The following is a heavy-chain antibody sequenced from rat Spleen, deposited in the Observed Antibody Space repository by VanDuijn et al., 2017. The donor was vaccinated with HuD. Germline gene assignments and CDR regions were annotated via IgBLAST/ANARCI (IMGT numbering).Heavy chain of an antibody. CDR3: SRYNSGFDF. CDR2: ISSDGGRN. Sequence: EVQLVESGGGLVQPGRSLKLSCAASGFTFSNYGMHWIRQAPTKGLEWVATISSDGGRNFYRDSVKGRFTISRDNAKNTLFLQMDSLRSEDTATYYCSRYNSGFDFWGQGVMVTVSS. D-gene: IGHD4-3*01. V-gene: IGHV5-19*01. J-gene: IGHJ2*01. CDR1: GFTFSNYG.